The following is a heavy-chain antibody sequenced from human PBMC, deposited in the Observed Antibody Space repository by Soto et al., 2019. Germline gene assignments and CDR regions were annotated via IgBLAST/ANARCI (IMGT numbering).Heavy chain of an antibody. V-gene: IGHV4-34*01. Sequence: SETLSLTCAVYGGSFSGYYWSWIRQPPGKGLEWIGEINHSGSTNYNPSLKSRVTISVDTSKNQFSLKLSSVTAADTAVYYCARGTIYRDGNHYGFESWGQGILVTVSS. CDR2: INHSGST. D-gene: IGHD5-12*01. CDR1: GGSFSGYY. J-gene: IGHJ4*02. CDR3: ARGTIYRDGNHYGFES.